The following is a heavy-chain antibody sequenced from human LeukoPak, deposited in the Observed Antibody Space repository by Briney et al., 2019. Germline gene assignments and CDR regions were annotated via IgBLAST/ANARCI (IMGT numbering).Heavy chain of an antibody. CDR2: ISSSGSYI. CDR3: ARSLITDGAFDI. CDR1: GFTFTSYT. Sequence: GGSLRLSCAASGFTFTSYTMNWVRQAPGKGLEWVSDISSSGSYIDYADSVKGRFTISRDNAKNSLFLQMNSLRAEDTAVYYCARSLITDGAFDIWGQGTMVTVSS. J-gene: IGHJ3*02. V-gene: IGHV3-21*01. D-gene: IGHD5-24*01.